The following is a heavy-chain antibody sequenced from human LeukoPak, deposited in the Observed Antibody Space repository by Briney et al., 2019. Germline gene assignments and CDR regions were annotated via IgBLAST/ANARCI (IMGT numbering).Heavy chain of an antibody. V-gene: IGHV3-7*04. CDR2: IKQDGSKK. Sequence: GGSLRLSCVASGFPFSSYWMTWVRRAPGKGLGGLANIKQDGSKKSYVDSVKGRFTISRDNAKNSLYLQMNSLRAEDTAIYYCTRVGYIDEGIDYWGQGTLVTVSS. CDR3: TRVGYIDEGIDY. D-gene: IGHD5-24*01. CDR1: GFPFSSYW. J-gene: IGHJ4*02.